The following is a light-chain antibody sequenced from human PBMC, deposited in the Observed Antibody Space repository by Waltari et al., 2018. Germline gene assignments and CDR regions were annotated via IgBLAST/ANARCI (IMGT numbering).Light chain of an antibody. CDR3: QKYESLPAT. CDR2: DAS. V-gene: IGKV3-20*01. Sequence: EVVLTQSPGTLSLSPGEGATLSCRASQSVSRALAWYQQKPGQAPRRLIYDASRRATGIPDRFSGSGSGTDFSLTISRLEPEDFAVYYCQKYESLPATFGQGTKVEIK. J-gene: IGKJ1*01. CDR1: QSVSRA.